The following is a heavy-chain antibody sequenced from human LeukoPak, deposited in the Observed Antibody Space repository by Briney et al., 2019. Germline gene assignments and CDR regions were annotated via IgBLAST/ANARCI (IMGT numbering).Heavy chain of an antibody. J-gene: IGHJ4*02. CDR3: AKPRSGSYFGSFDY. Sequence: PGGSLRLSRAASGFPFSSYAMTWVRQAPGRGLEWVSTISGSGGSTYYADSVKGRFTISRDNSKNTLYLQMSTLRAEGTAVYYCAKPRSGSYFGSFDYWGQGTLVTVSS. V-gene: IGHV3-23*01. CDR1: GFPFSSYA. CDR2: ISGSGGST. D-gene: IGHD1-26*01.